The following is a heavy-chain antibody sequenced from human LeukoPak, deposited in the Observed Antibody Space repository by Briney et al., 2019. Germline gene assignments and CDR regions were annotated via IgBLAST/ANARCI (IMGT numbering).Heavy chain of an antibody. J-gene: IGHJ3*02. Sequence: PSETLSLTCAVSGYSISSGYYWGWIRQPPGKGLEWLGSIYHSGSTYYSPSLKSRVTISVDTSKNQFSLELSSVTAADTAVYYCASAMTSVTRDAFDIWGQGTMVTVSS. D-gene: IGHD4-17*01. CDR3: ASAMTSVTRDAFDI. CDR2: IYHSGST. CDR1: GYSISSGYY. V-gene: IGHV4-38-2*01.